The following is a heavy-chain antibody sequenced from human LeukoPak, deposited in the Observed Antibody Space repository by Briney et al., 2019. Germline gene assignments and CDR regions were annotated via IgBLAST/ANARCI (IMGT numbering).Heavy chain of an antibody. CDR1: GITFSDTW. J-gene: IGHJ4*02. CDR3: RTGMAVDY. D-gene: IGHD6-19*01. V-gene: IGHV3-15*01. CDR2: VKRKPDGGTT. Sequence: PGGSLRLSCAASGITFSDTWMSWVRQAPGKGLEWVGRVKRKPDGGTTDYAAPVKGRFTISRDDPKNTLYLQMSSLKTEDTAVYYCRTGMAVDYWGQGTLVTVSS.